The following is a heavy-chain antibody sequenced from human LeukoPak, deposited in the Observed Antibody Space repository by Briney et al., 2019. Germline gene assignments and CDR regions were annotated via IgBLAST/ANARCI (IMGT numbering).Heavy chain of an antibody. D-gene: IGHD6-13*01. Sequence: GGSLRLSCAASGFTFSTYAMHWVRQAPGKGLECVSAISYNGGSTYYANSVKGRFTISRDNSKNTLYLQMASLRVEDTGVYYCARRAAADSFYSDYWGQGTLVTVSS. J-gene: IGHJ4*02. CDR3: ARRAAADSFYSDY. CDR2: ISYNGGST. CDR1: GFTFSTYA. V-gene: IGHV3-64*01.